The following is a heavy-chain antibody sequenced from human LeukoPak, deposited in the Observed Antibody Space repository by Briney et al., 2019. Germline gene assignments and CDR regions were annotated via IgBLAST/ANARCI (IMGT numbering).Heavy chain of an antibody. J-gene: IGHJ4*02. CDR2: ISASSGTI. V-gene: IGHV3-48*01. D-gene: IGHD2-2*01. CDR3: SRESRPAALDY. CDR1: RFTFSSYN. Sequence: GGSLRLFCAASRFTFSSYNMNCVRQAPGKGLEWISHISASSGTIYYTDSVKGRFTISRDKAKDSLYLQMNSLRAEDTAVYYCSRESRPAALDYWGQGTLVTVSS.